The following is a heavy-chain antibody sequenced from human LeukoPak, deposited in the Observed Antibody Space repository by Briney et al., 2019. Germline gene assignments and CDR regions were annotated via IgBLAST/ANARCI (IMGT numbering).Heavy chain of an antibody. V-gene: IGHV4-59*08. CDR2: IYYSGST. CDR1: GGSMNSYY. Sequence: TSETLSVTCSVSGGSMNSYYWSWIRQSPGKGLEWIGYIYYSGSTNYNPSLKSRVTISVDTSKNQFSLKLSSVTAADTAVYYCARHVWLQPFDYWGQGTLVTVSS. D-gene: IGHD3-9*01. J-gene: IGHJ4*02. CDR3: ARHVWLQPFDY.